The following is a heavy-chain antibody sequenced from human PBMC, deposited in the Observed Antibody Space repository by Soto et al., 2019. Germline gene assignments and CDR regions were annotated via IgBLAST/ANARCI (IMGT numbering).Heavy chain of an antibody. CDR1: GYSFTTYG. V-gene: IGHV1-18*01. Sequence: QVQLVQSRGEVKKPGASVKVSCKTSGYSFTTYGISWVRQAPGQGLEWMGWISGYNGNTNYAQKLKGRLPMTTDTSTSTAYMELRSLTSDDTAVYYCAREGPAPYYYAVMDVWGQGSTVTVSS. CDR3: AREGPAPYYYAVMDV. CDR2: ISGYNGNT. J-gene: IGHJ6*02.